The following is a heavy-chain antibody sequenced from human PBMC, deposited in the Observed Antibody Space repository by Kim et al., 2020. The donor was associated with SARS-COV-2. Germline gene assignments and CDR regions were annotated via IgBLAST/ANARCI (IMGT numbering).Heavy chain of an antibody. CDR2: T. D-gene: IGHD6-13*01. Sequence: TYYGLSVKGRFTISRDNSRNTVYLQMNSLRADDTAVYYCTSRTSSTWYDSWGQGTLVTVSS. V-gene: IGHV3-53*01. J-gene: IGHJ5*01. CDR3: TSRTSSTWYDS.